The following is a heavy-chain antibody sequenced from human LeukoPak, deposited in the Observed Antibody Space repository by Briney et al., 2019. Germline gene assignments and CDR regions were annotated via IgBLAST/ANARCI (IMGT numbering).Heavy chain of an antibody. CDR1: GGTFSSYA. D-gene: IGHD3-22*01. CDR3: ASRESSDSSGYYDY. CDR2: IIPIFGTA. V-gene: IGHV1-69*01. J-gene: IGHJ4*02. Sequence: SVKVSCKAPGGTFSSYAISWVRQAPGQGLEWMGGIIPIFGTANYAQKFQGRVTITADESTSTAYMELSSLRSEDTAVYYCASRESSDSSGYYDYWGQGTLVTVSS.